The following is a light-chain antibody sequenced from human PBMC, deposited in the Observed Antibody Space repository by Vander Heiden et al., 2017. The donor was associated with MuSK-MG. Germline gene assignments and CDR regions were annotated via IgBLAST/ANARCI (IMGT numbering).Light chain of an antibody. CDR2: GNS. CDR1: SSNIGAGYD. CDR3: PSYDSSLNGVV. J-gene: IGLJ3*02. Sequence: QAVLTQPPSVSASPGQRGTITCTARSSNIGAGYDVNWYQQLPGTAPKLLIYGNSNRPSGVPDRFSGSKSATSASLAITGLQAEDEADYYCPSYDSSLNGVVFGGGTKLTVL. V-gene: IGLV1-40*01.